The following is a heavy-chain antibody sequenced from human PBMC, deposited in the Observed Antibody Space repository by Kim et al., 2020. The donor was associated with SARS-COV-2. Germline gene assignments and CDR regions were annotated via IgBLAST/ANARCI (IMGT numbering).Heavy chain of an antibody. CDR3: ARGRVLWFGELKWFDP. Sequence: SETLSLTCAVYGGSFSGYYWSWIRQPPGKGLEWIGEINHSGSTNYNPSLKSRVTISVDTSKNQFSLKLSSVTAADTAVYYCARGRVLWFGELKWFDPWG. J-gene: IGHJ5*02. CDR1: GGSFSGYY. CDR2: INHSGST. V-gene: IGHV4-34*01. D-gene: IGHD3-10*01.